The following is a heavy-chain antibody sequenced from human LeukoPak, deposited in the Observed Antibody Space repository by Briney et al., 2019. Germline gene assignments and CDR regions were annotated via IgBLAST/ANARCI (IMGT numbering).Heavy chain of an antibody. CDR3: ARGGYDAFDM. J-gene: IGHJ3*02. V-gene: IGHV4-61*08. CDR2: IYYSGTT. CDR1: GGSINNGGYY. Sequence: PSETLSLTCTVSGGSINNGGYYWSWIRQHPGKGLEWIGYIYYSGTTNYNPSLKSRVTISVDTSKNQFSLKLSSVTAADTAVYYCARGGYDAFDMWGQGTMVTVSS. D-gene: IGHD3-22*01.